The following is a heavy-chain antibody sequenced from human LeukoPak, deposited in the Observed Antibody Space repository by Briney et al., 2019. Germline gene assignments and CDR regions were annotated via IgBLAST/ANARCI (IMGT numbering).Heavy chain of an antibody. CDR2: ISISGSKA. Sequence: GGSLRLSCAASEFDFSSHAMTWVRQAPGKGLEWVSAISISGSKAYYADSVKGRFTISRDNSKNTLYLQMNSLRAEDTAVYYCANEIRPNDYWGQGTQVTVSS. J-gene: IGHJ4*02. V-gene: IGHV3-23*01. D-gene: IGHD4-17*01. CDR3: ANEIRPNDY. CDR1: EFDFSSHA.